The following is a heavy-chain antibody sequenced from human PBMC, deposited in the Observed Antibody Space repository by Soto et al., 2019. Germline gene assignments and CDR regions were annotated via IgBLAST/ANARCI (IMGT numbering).Heavy chain of an antibody. V-gene: IGHV3-23*01. Sequence: GSLRLSCAASGFTFSSYAMSWVRQAPGKGLEWVSAISGSGGSTYYADSVKGRFTISRDNSKNTLYLQMSSLRAEDTAVYYCAKDLGAEEDAEYYYYYMDVWGKGTTVTVSS. J-gene: IGHJ6*03. CDR1: GFTFSSYA. D-gene: IGHD3-10*01. CDR2: ISGSGGST. CDR3: AKDLGAEEDAEYYYYYMDV.